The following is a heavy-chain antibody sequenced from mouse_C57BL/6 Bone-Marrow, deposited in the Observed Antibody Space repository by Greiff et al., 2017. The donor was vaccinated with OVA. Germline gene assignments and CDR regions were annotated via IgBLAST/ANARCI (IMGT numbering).Heavy chain of an antibody. CDR1: GYTFTDYN. V-gene: IGHV1-22*01. J-gene: IGHJ3*01. CDR3: ARAGGLLRFFAY. Sequence: EVKLMESGPELVKPGASVKMSCKASGYTFTDYNMHWVKQSHGKSLEWIGYINPNNGGTSYNQKFKGKATLTVNKSSSTAYMELRSLTSEDSAVYYCARAGGLLRFFAYWGQGTLVTVSA. CDR2: INPNNGGT. D-gene: IGHD2-3*01.